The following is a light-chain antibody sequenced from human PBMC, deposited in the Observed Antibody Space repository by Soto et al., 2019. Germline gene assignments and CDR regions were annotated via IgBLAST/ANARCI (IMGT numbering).Light chain of an antibody. J-gene: IGKJ1*01. CDR2: GAS. CDR1: QTVNNNY. CDR3: QQYGGSAPWT. V-gene: IGKV3-20*01. Sequence: EIVLTQPPGPLSVSPGDRVTLSCRASQTVNNNYLAWYQQKPGQAPRLLIYGASTPATGTPARFSGSVSGTDFTLTVSRLEPEDFAVYYCQQYGGSAPWTFGPGTKVDMK.